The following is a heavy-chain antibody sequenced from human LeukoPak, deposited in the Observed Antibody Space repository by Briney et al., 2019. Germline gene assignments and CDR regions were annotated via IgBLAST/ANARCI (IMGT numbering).Heavy chain of an antibody. CDR3: AKGVGPDFDY. J-gene: IGHJ4*02. CDR2: IYSDGSP. D-gene: IGHD1-14*01. Sequence: GGSLRLSCAASGVTVSSNCMSWVRQAPGKGLEWVSLIYSDGSPYYADSVKGRFTIARDNSKNTLYLQMNSLRAEDTAVYYCAKGVGPDFDYWGQGTLVTVSS. CDR1: GVTVSSNC. V-gene: IGHV3-53*01.